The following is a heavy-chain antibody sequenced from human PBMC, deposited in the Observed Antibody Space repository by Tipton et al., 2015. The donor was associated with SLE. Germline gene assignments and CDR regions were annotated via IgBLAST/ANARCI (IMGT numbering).Heavy chain of an antibody. D-gene: IGHD3-10*01. CDR2: INYSGST. J-gene: IGHJ4*01. CDR3: ARVRYYGSGNYYSDY. Sequence: TLSLTCAVYGGSFSGYYWSWIRQSPGKGLEWIGEINYSGSTKYNPSLKSRVTISVDTSKNQFSLRMNSVTAADTAVYYCARVRYYGSGNYYSDYWGHGTLVVVSS. V-gene: IGHV4-34*01. CDR1: GGSFSGYY.